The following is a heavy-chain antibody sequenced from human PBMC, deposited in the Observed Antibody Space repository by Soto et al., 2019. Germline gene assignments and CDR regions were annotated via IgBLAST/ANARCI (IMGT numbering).Heavy chain of an antibody. CDR1: GFSFSDYG. CDR3: GKDLMGEQWLGVIYY. CDR2: LSCDGDKE. Sequence: QVQLEESGGNVVQPGRSLRLSCAASGFSFSDYGMHWVRQAPGKGLEWVALLSCDGDKENYADSVKGRFTISRDNSKNTVFLQMTSLRPEDTAVYYCGKDLMGEQWLGVIYYWGQGTLVTVSS. J-gene: IGHJ4*02. D-gene: IGHD6-19*01. V-gene: IGHV3-30*18.